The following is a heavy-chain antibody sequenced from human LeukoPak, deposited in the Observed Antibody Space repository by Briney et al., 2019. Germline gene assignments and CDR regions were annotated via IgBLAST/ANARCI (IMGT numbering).Heavy chain of an antibody. CDR1: GFTFSSYD. CDR3: ARVAGWHWFDP. D-gene: IGHD6-19*01. V-gene: IGHV3-23*01. Sequence: GGSLRLSCGASGFTFSSYDMTWVRQAPGRGLEWVSSIRPSGDNTYYGDSVKVRFTISRDNSKNTVYLQMNNMRVDDTAVYYCARVAGWHWFDPWGQGTLVTVSS. CDR2: IRPSGDNT. J-gene: IGHJ5*02.